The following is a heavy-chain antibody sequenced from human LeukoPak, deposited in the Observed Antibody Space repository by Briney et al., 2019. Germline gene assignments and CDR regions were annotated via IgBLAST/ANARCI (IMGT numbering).Heavy chain of an antibody. CDR2: IYRGGPT. Sequence: GGSLRLSCAASGFTVSQNYMSWVRQAPGKGLEWVSVIYRGGPTYYADSVKGRFTISRDNSKNTLYLQMNSLRAEDTAVYYCARDSYVDSEAVRWFDPWGQGTLVTVSS. D-gene: IGHD4-17*01. J-gene: IGHJ5*02. CDR3: ARDSYVDSEAVRWFDP. CDR1: GFTVSQNY. V-gene: IGHV3-66*01.